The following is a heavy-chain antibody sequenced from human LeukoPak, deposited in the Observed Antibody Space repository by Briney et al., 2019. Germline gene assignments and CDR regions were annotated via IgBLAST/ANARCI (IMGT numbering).Heavy chain of an antibody. CDR1: GGSFSGYY. D-gene: IGHD6-13*01. J-gene: IGHJ5*02. Sequence: SETLSLTCAVYGGSFSGYYWSWIRQPPGKGLEWIGEIYHSGSTNYNPSLKSRVTISVDKSKNQFSLKLSSVTAADTAVYYCASNSIAAAGTGWFDPWGQGTLVTVSS. CDR3: ASNSIAAAGTGWFDP. V-gene: IGHV4-34*01. CDR2: IYHSGST.